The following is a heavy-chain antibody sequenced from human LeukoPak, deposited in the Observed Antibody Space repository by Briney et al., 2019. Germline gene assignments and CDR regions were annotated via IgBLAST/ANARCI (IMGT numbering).Heavy chain of an antibody. CDR3: ARDPTDTAMVTPNFDY. J-gene: IGHJ4*02. D-gene: IGHD5-18*01. V-gene: IGHV4-59*12. CDR1: GGSISGYH. CDR2: IYYTGNA. Sequence: SETLSLTCTVTGGSISGYHWNWIRQSPGKGLEWIANIYYTGNADYNPSLKSRVTISVDTSKNEISLILSSVTAADTAVYYCARDPTDTAMVTPNFDYWGQGTLVTVSS.